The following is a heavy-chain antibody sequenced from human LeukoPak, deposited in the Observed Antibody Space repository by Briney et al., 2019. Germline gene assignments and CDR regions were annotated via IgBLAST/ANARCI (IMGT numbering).Heavy chain of an antibody. Sequence: SETLSLTCAVYGGSFSGYYWSWIRQPPGRGLEWIGEINHSGSTNYNPSLKSRITISVDKSKNQFSLKLSSVTAADTAVYYCARGRAITMVRGAMGYYYYYYMDVWGKGTTVTVSS. D-gene: IGHD3-10*01. CDR2: INHSGST. CDR1: GGSFSGYY. V-gene: IGHV4-34*01. CDR3: ARGRAITMVRGAMGYYYYYYMDV. J-gene: IGHJ6*03.